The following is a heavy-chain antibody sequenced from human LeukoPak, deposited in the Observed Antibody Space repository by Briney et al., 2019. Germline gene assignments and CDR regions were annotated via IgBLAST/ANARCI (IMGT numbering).Heavy chain of an antibody. CDR1: GYRFTSYW. CDR2: IYPGDSDT. V-gene: IGHV5-51*01. Sequence: GESLKISCKGSGYRFTSYWIGWVRQMPGKGLEWMGIIYPGDSDTRYSPSFQGQVTISADKSISTAYLQWSSLKASDTAMYYCARHPTVTNVGVDYWGQGTLVTVSS. J-gene: IGHJ4*02. D-gene: IGHD4-17*01. CDR3: ARHPTVTNVGVDY.